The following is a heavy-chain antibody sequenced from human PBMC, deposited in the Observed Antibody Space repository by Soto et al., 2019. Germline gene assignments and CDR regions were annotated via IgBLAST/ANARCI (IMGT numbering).Heavy chain of an antibody. D-gene: IGHD6-6*01. J-gene: IGHJ4*02. V-gene: IGHV4-59*01. CDR1: GGSISSYY. CDR2: IYYSGST. Sequence: PSETLSLTCTGSGGSISSYYWSWIRQPPGKGLEWIGYIYYSGSTNYNPSLKSRVTISVDTSKNQFSLKLSSVTAADTAVYYCSRERVYSYDYWGQGTLVTVSS. CDR3: SRERVYSYDY.